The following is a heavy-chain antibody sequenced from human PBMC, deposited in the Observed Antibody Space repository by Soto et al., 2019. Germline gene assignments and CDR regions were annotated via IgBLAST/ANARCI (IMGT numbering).Heavy chain of an antibody. CDR1: GFSLSTSGVG. Sequence: QITLKESGPTLVKPTQTLTLTCTFSGFSLSTSGVGVGWIRQPPGKALEWLALIYWDDDKRYSPSLKSRLTITKDTSKNQVVLTMTNMDPVDTATYYCAHSPYNWWETAYANWFDPWGQGTLVTVSS. J-gene: IGHJ5*02. CDR3: AHSPYNWWETAYANWFDP. V-gene: IGHV2-5*02. D-gene: IGHD1-20*01. CDR2: IYWDDDK.